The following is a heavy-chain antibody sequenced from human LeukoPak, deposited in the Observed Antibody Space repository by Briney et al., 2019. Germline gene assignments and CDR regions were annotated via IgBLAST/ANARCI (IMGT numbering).Heavy chain of an antibody. CDR1: GYTFTSYG. CDR3: ARALAARPSYFDY. V-gene: IGHV1-18*01. J-gene: IGHJ4*02. CDR2: ISAYNGNT. Sequence: ASVKVSCTASGYTFTSYGISWVRQAPGQGLEWMGWISAYNGNTNYAQKLQGRVTMTRDTSTSTVYMELSSLRSEDTAVYYCARALAARPSYFDYWGQGTLVTVSS. D-gene: IGHD6-6*01.